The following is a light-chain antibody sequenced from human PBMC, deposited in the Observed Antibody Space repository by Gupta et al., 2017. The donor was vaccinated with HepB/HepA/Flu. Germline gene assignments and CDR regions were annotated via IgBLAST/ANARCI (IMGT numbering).Light chain of an antibody. CDR2: DAS. J-gene: IGKJ4*01. CDR3: QQRSNCPFT. Sequence: VVLTQSPATLSLSPGERATLSCRASQSVGNSLAWFQQKPGQVPRLLIYDASQRDTGLPARFSGSGCGTEFTVTISSREPEDFAVYYCQQRSNCPFTFGRGTKVEIK. V-gene: IGKV3-11*01. CDR1: QSVGNS.